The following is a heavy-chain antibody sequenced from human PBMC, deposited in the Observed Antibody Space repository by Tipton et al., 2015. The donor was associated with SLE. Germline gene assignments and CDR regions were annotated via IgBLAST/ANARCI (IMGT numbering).Heavy chain of an antibody. D-gene: IGHD3-10*01. V-gene: IGHV3-48*01. CDR3: ARDRGRAVYYCGMNG. CDR2: ISSSSSTI. CDR1: GFTFSTYS. J-gene: IGHJ6*01. Sequence: SLRLSCAASGFTFSTYSMNWVRQAPGKGLEWVSYISSSSSTIYHADSVKGRFTISRDNAKISLYLQMNSLRAGDTAVYYCARDRGRAVYYCGMNGWGQGSAVSVSP.